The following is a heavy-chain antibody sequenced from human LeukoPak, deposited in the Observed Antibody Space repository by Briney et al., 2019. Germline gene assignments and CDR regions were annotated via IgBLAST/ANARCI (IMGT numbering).Heavy chain of an antibody. CDR1: GDSVSSNSVA. V-gene: IGHV6-1*01. J-gene: IGHJ4*02. CDR2: TYYRSKWYS. CDR3: ARYSSSGWYFDF. Sequence: SQTLSLTCDISGDSVSSNSVAWSWIRQSPSRGLEWLGRTYYRSKWYSGYGVSVRGRITVSPDTSKNQFSLKLDSVNPEDTAVYYCARYSSSGWYFDFWGQGSLVTVSS. D-gene: IGHD6-19*01.